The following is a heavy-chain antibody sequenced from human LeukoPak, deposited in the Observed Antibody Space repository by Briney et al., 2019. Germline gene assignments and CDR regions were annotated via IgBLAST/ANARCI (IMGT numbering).Heavy chain of an antibody. V-gene: IGHV3-23*01. Sequence: GGSLRLSCAASGFTFNTYAMSWVRQAPGEGLEWVSTFSGNDANTHYADSVKGRFTISRDNSKNTLYLQVNSLRAEDTAVYYCAKEGGRMTTVTTRRFDPWGQGTLVTVSS. J-gene: IGHJ5*02. D-gene: IGHD4-17*01. CDR1: GFTFNTYA. CDR3: AKEGGRMTTVTTRRFDP. CDR2: FSGNDANT.